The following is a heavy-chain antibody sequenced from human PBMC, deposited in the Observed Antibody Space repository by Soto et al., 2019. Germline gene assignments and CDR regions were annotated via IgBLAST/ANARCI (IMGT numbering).Heavy chain of an antibody. J-gene: IGHJ3*01. CDR3: GGSYYHNLSLAFDL. Sequence: QVQLQESGPGLVKPSETLSLTCTVSGASISSYSWTWIRQPPGKGLEWIGYIYYNGNTNYAPSLKRRVTISGDSSRNHLSLKPTSVTAADTAVDYCGGSYYHNLSLAFDLWGQGTMVTVS. V-gene: IGHV4-59*08. CDR1: GASISSYS. D-gene: IGHD3-22*01. CDR2: IYYNGNT.